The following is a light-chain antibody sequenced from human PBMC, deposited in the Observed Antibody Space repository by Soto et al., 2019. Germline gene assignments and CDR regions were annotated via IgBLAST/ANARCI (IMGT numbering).Light chain of an antibody. CDR2: EVN. CDR3: CSYAGSSTLYV. J-gene: IGLJ1*01. Sequence: ALTQPASVSGSPGQSITISCTGTSSDIGTYNLVSWYQQHPGKAPKLMIYEVNKRPSGVYDRFSGSKSGNTASLTISGLQAEDEADYYCCSYAGSSTLYVFGTGTKLTVL. V-gene: IGLV2-23*02. CDR1: SSDIGTYNL.